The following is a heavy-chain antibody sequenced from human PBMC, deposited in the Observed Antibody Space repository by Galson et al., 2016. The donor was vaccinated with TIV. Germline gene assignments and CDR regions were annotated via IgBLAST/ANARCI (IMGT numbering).Heavy chain of an antibody. D-gene: IGHD3-22*01. J-gene: IGHJ4*02. V-gene: IGHV3-30*18. CDR1: GFTFNTYG. Sequence: SLRLSCAGSGFTFNTYGMHWVRQAPGKGLEWVAVISNAGSNKYYADSVKGRFTISRDNSKNTLYLQMNSLTTEDTAVYYCAKVGISGHYPPSPTFFDLWGQGTLVTVSS. CDR3: AKVGISGHYPPSPTFFDL. CDR2: ISNAGSNK.